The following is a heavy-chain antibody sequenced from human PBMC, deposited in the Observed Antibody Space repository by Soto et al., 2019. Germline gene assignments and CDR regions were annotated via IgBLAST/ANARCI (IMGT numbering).Heavy chain of an antibody. CDR1: GFTFSSYW. CDR2: IKQDGSEK. V-gene: IGHV3-7*05. J-gene: IGHJ4*02. CDR3: AREVEQQLGGEIDY. D-gene: IGHD6-13*01. Sequence: EVQLVESGGGLVQPGGSLRLSCAASGFTFSSYWMSWVRQAPGKGLEWVANIKQDGSEKYYVDSVKGRFTISRDNAKNSLYLQMNSLRGEDTAVYYCAREVEQQLGGEIDYWGQGTLVTVSS.